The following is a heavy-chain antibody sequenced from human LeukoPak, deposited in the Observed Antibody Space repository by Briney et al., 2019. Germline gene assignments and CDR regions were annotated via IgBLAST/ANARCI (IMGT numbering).Heavy chain of an antibody. D-gene: IGHD3-10*01. CDR2: INPTSGRT. J-gene: IGHJ3*02. V-gene: IGHV1-46*02. Sequence: GASVKISCKASTYIFNKYYIHWVRQAPGRGLEWMGIINPTSGRTSYAQNFQARVTMTRDMSTNTMYLDLSSLKSDDTAVYYCASGGEFRGSAFDIWGQVTTVIVSS. CDR1: TYIFNKYY. CDR3: ASGGEFRGSAFDI.